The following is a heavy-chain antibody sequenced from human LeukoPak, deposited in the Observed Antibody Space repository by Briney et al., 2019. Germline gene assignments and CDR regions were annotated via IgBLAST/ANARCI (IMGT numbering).Heavy chain of an antibody. D-gene: IGHD3-10*01. Sequence: GGTLRLSCAASGFTFSTYGMSWVRQAPGKGLEWVSAISGSGGSTYYADSVKGRFTISRDNSKNTLYLQMNSLRAEDTAVYYCAKGTGSILWFGELLSWFDPWGQGTLVTVSS. J-gene: IGHJ5*02. CDR3: AKGTGSILWFGELLSWFDP. CDR1: GFTFSTYG. CDR2: ISGSGGST. V-gene: IGHV3-23*01.